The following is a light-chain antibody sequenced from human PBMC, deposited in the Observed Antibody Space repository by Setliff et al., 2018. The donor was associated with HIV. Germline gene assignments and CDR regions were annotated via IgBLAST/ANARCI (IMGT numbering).Light chain of an antibody. Sequence: QSALAQPASVSGSPGQSITISCTGTSSDVGGYNFVAWYQQHPGQAPKLMIYEIINRPSGVSNRFSGSKSGNTASLTISGLQAEDEADYYCSAYTSSLYVFGTGTKVTVL. CDR3: SAYTSSLYV. CDR1: SSDVGGYNF. CDR2: EII. J-gene: IGLJ1*01. V-gene: IGLV2-14*01.